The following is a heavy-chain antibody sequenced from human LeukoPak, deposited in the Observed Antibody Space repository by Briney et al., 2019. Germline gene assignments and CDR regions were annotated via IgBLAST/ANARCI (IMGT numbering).Heavy chain of an antibody. V-gene: IGHV4-59*01. Sequence: SETLSLTCTVSGGSISPYYWSWIRQPPGKGLEWIGYIYYSGSTNYNPSLKSRVTISVDTSKNQFSLKLSSVTAADTAVYYCARETDDYFDYWGQGTLVTVSS. CDR3: ARETDDYFDY. CDR1: GGSISPYY. CDR2: IYYSGST. J-gene: IGHJ4*02.